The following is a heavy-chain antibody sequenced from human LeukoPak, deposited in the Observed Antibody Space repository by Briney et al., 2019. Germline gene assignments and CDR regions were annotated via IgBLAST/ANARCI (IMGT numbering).Heavy chain of an antibody. CDR1: GFTFKNYE. CDR3: ARYRADGGSYDALDV. V-gene: IGHV3-48*03. J-gene: IGHJ3*01. CDR2: ITSGGTII. Sequence: GALRLSCASSGFTFKNYEIKLVRQAPGKGLGWGSYITSGGTIIYYADSVEGRFTISRDNAKNSLYLQMNSLRAEDTAVYYCARYRADGGSYDALDVWGQGTMVTVSS. D-gene: IGHD3-16*01.